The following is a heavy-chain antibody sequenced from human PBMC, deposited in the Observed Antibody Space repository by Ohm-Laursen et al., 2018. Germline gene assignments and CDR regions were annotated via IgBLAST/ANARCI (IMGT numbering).Heavy chain of an antibody. J-gene: IGHJ1*01. Sequence: SLRLSCTASGFTFSSYGMHWVRQAPGKGLEWVAVISYDGSNKYYADSVKGRFTVSRDNSKNTLYLQMNSLRAEDTAVYYCAKERDVSTGYAFQHWGQGTLVTVSS. D-gene: IGHD3-9*01. CDR1: GFTFSSYG. CDR3: AKERDVSTGYAFQH. CDR2: ISYDGSNK. V-gene: IGHV3-30*18.